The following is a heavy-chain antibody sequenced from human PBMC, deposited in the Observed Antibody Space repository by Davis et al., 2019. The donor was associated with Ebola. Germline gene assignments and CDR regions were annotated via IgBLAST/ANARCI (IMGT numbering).Heavy chain of an antibody. D-gene: IGHD2-15*01. CDR2: ISAYNGNT. Sequence: ASVKVSCKASGYTFTSYGISWVRQAPGQGLEWMGWISAYNGNTNYAQKLQGRVTMTTATSMSTAYMELRSLRSDDTAVYYCARDSRGSRPFDYWGQGTLVTVSS. CDR3: ARDSRGSRPFDY. J-gene: IGHJ4*02. V-gene: IGHV1-18*01. CDR1: GYTFTSYG.